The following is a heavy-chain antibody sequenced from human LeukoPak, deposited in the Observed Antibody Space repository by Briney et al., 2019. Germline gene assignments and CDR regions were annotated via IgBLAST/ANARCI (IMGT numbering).Heavy chain of an antibody. CDR3: AREVGYSSSAHFDY. Sequence: GASVKVSCKASGYTFTGYYMHWVRQAPGQGLEWRGWINPNSGGTNYAQKFQGRVTMTRDTSISTAYMELSRLRSDDTAVYYCAREVGYSSSAHFDYWGQGTLVTVSS. CDR1: GYTFTGYY. J-gene: IGHJ4*02. V-gene: IGHV1-2*02. D-gene: IGHD6-6*01. CDR2: INPNSGGT.